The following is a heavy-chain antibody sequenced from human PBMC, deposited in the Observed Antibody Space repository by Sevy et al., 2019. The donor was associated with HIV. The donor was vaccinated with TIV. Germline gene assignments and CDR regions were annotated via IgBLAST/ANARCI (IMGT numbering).Heavy chain of an antibody. J-gene: IGHJ6*02. CDR2: ITSSGGST. Sequence: GGSLRLSCAASGFIFSNYAMNWVRQAPGKGLEWVSTITSSGGSTYYADSVKGRFTISRDNSKNTLYLQMNSLRAEDTAVYYCARDRYYDASGYYYYYYGLDVWGQGTTVTVSS. CDR1: GFIFSNYA. V-gene: IGHV3-23*01. CDR3: ARDRYYDASGYYYYYYGLDV. D-gene: IGHD3-22*01.